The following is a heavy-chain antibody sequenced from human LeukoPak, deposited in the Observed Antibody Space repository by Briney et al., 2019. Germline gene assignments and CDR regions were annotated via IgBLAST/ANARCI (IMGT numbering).Heavy chain of an antibody. D-gene: IGHD6-13*01. Sequence: GASVKVSCKASGYTFTGYYMHWVRQAPGQGLEWMGRINPNSVGTNYAQKFQGRVTMTRDTSISTAYMELSRLRSDDPGVYYCSTSLPGDEPAGTENSYSYYMDVWGKGTTVTVSS. J-gene: IGHJ6*03. CDR3: STSLPGDEPAGTENSYSYYMDV. CDR2: INPNSVGT. CDR1: GYTFTGYY. V-gene: IGHV1-2*05.